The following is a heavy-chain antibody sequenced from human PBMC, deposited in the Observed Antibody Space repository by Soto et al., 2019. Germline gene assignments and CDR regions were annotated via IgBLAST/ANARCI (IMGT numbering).Heavy chain of an antibody. D-gene: IGHD3-16*01. CDR2: ISYDGSNK. CDR1: GFTFSSYA. J-gene: IGHJ6*02. V-gene: IGHV3-30-3*01. Sequence: QVQLVESGGGVVQPGRSLRLSCAASGFTFSSYAMHWVRQAPGKGLEWVAVISYDGSNKYYADSVKGRFTISRDNSKNTLYLQMNSLRAEDTAVYYCARESGGEDYGMDVWGQGTTVTVSS. CDR3: ARESGGEDYGMDV.